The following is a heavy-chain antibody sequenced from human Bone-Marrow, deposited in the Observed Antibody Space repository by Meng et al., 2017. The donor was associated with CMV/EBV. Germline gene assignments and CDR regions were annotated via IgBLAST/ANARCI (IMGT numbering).Heavy chain of an antibody. D-gene: IGHD4/OR15-4a*01. CDR2: ISSGGST. Sequence: GESLKISCAASGFTVSSNYMSWVRQAPGKGLEWVSVISSGGSTYYADSVKGRFTISRDNSKNTLYLQMNSLRDEDTAEYYCARDRRIYGGNYPDYYYYYGMDVWGQGTTVTVSS. J-gene: IGHJ6*02. CDR1: GFTVSSNY. CDR3: ARDRRIYGGNYPDYYYYYGMDV. V-gene: IGHV3-53*01.